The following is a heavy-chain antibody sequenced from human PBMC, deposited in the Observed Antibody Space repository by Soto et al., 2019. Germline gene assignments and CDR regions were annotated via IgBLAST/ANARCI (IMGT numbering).Heavy chain of an antibody. CDR2: IYPGDSDT. D-gene: IGHD6-13*01. J-gene: IGHJ4*02. CDR1: GYSFTNYW. CDR3: ARRHSNSWSIDY. Sequence: EVQLVQSGAEVKAPGESLKISCKGSGYSFTNYWIGWVRQMPGKGLEWMGIIYPGDSDTRYSPSFQGQVTISADKSISTAYLQLDSLKASDSAIYYCARRHSNSWSIDYWGQGTLVTVSS. V-gene: IGHV5-51*03.